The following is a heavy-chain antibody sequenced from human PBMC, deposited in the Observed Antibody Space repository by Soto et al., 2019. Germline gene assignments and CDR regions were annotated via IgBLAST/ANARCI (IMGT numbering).Heavy chain of an antibody. CDR1: GFTFSSYS. CDR2: ISCNSSSI. D-gene: IGHD3-10*01. J-gene: IGHJ6*03. Sequence: PGGSLRLSCAASGFTFSSYSMNWVRQAPGKGLEWVSGISCNSSSICYADSVKGRFTISRDNAKNSLYLQMNSLRAEDTALYYCAKATNSGSYYNYYYYYYYMDVWGKGTTVTVSS. CDR3: AKATNSGSYYNYYYYYYYMDV. V-gene: IGHV3-21*04.